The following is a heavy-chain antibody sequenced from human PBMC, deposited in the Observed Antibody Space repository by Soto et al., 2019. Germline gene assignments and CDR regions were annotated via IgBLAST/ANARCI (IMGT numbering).Heavy chain of an antibody. CDR2: IYYSGST. J-gene: IGHJ5*02. CDR1: GGSISSGGYD. V-gene: IGHV4-31*03. D-gene: IGHD3-22*01. Sequence: QVQLQESCPGLVKPSQTLSLTCTVSGGSISSGGYDWSWIRQHPGKGLEWIGYIYYSGSTYSNPSLKGRVTISVDTSKNQFSLKLRSVTAADTAVYYCARSPDSSGRSGWFDPWGQGTLVTVSS. CDR3: ARSPDSSGRSGWFDP.